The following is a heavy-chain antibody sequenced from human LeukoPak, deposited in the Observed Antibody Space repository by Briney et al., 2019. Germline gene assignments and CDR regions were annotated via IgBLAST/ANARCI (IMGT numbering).Heavy chain of an antibody. CDR2: INPNSGGT. D-gene: IGHD3-22*01. Sequence: ASVKVSCKASGYTFTGYYMHWVRQAPGRGLEWMGWINPNSGGTNYAQKFQGRVTMTRDTSISTAYMELSRLRSDDTAVYYCARGGYYYDSSGYYYFDYWGQGTLVTVSS. CDR3: ARGGYYYDSSGYYYFDY. J-gene: IGHJ4*02. CDR1: GYTFTGYY. V-gene: IGHV1-2*02.